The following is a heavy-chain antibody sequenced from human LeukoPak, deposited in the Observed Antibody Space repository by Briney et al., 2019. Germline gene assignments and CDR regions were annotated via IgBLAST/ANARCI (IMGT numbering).Heavy chain of an antibody. J-gene: IGHJ3*02. CDR2: IIPIFGTA. V-gene: IGHV1-69*13. CDR1: GGTFSSYA. D-gene: IGHD6-13*01. Sequence: RASVKVSCKTSGGTFSSYANSWVRQAPGQGLEWMGGIIPIFGTANYAQKFQGRVTITADESTSTAYMELSSLRSDDTAVYYCARAIPYRIAAAGRGAFDIWGQGTMVTVSS. CDR3: ARAIPYRIAAAGRGAFDI.